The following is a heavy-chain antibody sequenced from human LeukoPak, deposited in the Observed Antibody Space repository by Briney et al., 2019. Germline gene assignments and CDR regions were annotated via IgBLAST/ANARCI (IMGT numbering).Heavy chain of an antibody. Sequence: GGSLRLSCAASGFTFSSYAMHWVRQAPGKGLEWVAVISYDGSNKYYADSVKGRFTISRDHSKNTLYLQMNSLRAEDTAVYYCARDINGGNALDYWGQGTLVTVSS. J-gene: IGHJ4*02. D-gene: IGHD4-23*01. CDR3: ARDINGGNALDY. CDR2: ISYDGSNK. V-gene: IGHV3-30-3*01. CDR1: GFTFSSYA.